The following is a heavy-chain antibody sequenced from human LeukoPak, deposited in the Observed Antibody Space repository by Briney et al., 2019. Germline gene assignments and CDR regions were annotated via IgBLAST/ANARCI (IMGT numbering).Heavy chain of an antibody. V-gene: IGHV3-23*01. CDR1: GFTFSSYA. J-gene: IGHJ4*02. D-gene: IGHD6-19*01. Sequence: GGSLRLSCAASGFTFSSYAMSWVRQAPGKGLEWVSAISGSGGSTYYADSVKGRFTISRDNSKNTLYLQTNSLRAEDTAVYYCANGKYNSGWLHFDYWGQGTLVTVSS. CDR3: ANGKYNSGWLHFDY. CDR2: ISGSGGST.